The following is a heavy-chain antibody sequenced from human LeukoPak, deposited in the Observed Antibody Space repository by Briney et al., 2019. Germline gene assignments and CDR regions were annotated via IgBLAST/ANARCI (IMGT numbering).Heavy chain of an antibody. CDR2: ISSSSSYI. V-gene: IGHV3-21*01. CDR1: GFTFSSYS. CDR3: ARGSLITMVRGVMYYFDY. J-gene: IGHJ4*02. D-gene: IGHD3-10*01. Sequence: GGSLRLSCAASGFTFSSYSMNWVRQAPGKGLEWVSSISSSSSYIYYADSVKGRFTISRDNAKNSLYLQMNSLRAEDTAEYYCARGSLITMVRGVMYYFDYWGQGTLVTVSS.